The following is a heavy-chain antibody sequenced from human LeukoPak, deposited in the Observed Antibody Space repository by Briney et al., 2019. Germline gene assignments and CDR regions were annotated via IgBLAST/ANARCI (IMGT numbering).Heavy chain of an antibody. Sequence: PSETLSLTCTVSGGSISSYYWSWIRQPPGKGLEWIGYIYYSGSTNYNPSLKSRVTISVDTSKNQFSLKLSSVTAADTAVYYCATTTYTPTFKSRSTISGDTPKPQFSLKLGFGTAANTAVYYWAKTADSRYSYGFYYFNSGAQEPLVTFS. CDR1: GGSISSYY. D-gene: IGHD3-10*01. J-gene: IGHJ4*02. CDR2: IYYSGST. CDR3: ATTTYTPTFKSRSTISGDTPKPQFSLKLGFGTAANTAVYYWAKTADSRYSYGFYYFNS. V-gene: IGHV4-59*01.